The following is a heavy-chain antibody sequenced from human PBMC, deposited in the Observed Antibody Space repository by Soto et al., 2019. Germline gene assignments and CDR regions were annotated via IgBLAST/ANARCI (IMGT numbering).Heavy chain of an antibody. CDR3: ARGGCSGGSCYSGDYYYYYMDV. J-gene: IGHJ6*03. CDR1: GFTFSSYS. V-gene: IGHV3-48*01. D-gene: IGHD2-15*01. CDR2: ISSSSSTI. Sequence: GGSLRLSCAASGFTFSSYSMNWVRQAPGKGLEWVSYISSSSSTIYYADSVKGQFTISRDNAKNSLYLQMNSLRAEDTAVYYCARGGCSGGSCYSGDYYYYYMDVWGKGTTVTVSS.